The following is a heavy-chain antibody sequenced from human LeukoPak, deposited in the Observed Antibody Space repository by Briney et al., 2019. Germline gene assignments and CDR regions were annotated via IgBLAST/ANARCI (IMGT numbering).Heavy chain of an antibody. Sequence: PGGSLRLSCVASGFTFSPHAMSWVRQAPGKGLEWVSVISGRDGTTYYADSVKGRFTISRDNSRNMLYLQMNSLRAEDTAVYYCAKALQGRVWGSYSHASDIWGQGTMVTVSP. CDR2: ISGRDGTT. J-gene: IGHJ3*02. D-gene: IGHD3-16*01. V-gene: IGHV3-23*01. CDR3: AKALQGRVWGSYSHASDI. CDR1: GFTFSPHA.